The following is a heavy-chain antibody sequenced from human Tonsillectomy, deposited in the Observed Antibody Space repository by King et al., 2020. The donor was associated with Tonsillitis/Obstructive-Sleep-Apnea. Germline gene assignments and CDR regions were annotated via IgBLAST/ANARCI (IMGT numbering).Heavy chain of an antibody. Sequence: VQLVESGGGLVQPGGSLRLSCAASGFTFSSYEMNWVRQAPGKGLEWVSYISSSGSTIYYADSVKGRFTISRDNAKNSLYLQMNRLRAEDTAVYYCARDHGMAKTKRSAAFDIWGQGTMVTVSS. CDR2: ISSSGSTI. J-gene: IGHJ3*02. CDR3: ARDHGMAKTKRSAAFDI. D-gene: IGHD5-24*01. V-gene: IGHV3-48*03. CDR1: GFTFSSYE.